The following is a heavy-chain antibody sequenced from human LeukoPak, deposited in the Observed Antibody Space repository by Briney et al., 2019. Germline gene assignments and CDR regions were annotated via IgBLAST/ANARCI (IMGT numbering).Heavy chain of an antibody. CDR3: ARALGSYSRWFDP. Sequence: ATLKVSCKASGYTFTSYDINWVRQATGQGLEWMGWMNPNSGNTGYAQKFQGRVTITRNTSISTAYMELSSLRSEDTAVYYCARALGSYSRWFDPWGQGTLVTVSS. CDR1: GYTFTSYD. V-gene: IGHV1-8*03. D-gene: IGHD1-26*01. CDR2: MNPNSGNT. J-gene: IGHJ5*02.